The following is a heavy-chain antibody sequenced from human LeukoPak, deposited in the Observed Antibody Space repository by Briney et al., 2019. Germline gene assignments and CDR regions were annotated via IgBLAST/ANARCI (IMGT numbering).Heavy chain of an antibody. V-gene: IGHV3-11*01. CDR3: ARARGTSPGAHSDY. CDR1: GFMFSDEY. D-gene: IGHD1-7*01. CDR2: ISNSGDFI. Sequence: GGSLRLSCAASGFMFSDEYMSWIRQAPGKGLEWVSYISNSGDFIAYADSVKGRFTISRDNAKNSLFLQMNSLRAEDTAVYYCARARGTSPGAHSDYWGQGTLVIVSS. J-gene: IGHJ4*02.